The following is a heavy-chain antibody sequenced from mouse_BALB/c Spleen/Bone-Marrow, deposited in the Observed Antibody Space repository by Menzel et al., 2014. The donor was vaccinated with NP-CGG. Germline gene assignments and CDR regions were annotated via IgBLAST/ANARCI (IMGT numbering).Heavy chain of an antibody. CDR2: IFPGSGNI. CDR3: ARRGNWGYAMDY. V-gene: IGHV1-66*01. Sequence: VKVVESGPELVKPGASVKISCEASGYSFTSYYIHWVKQRPGQGLEWIGWIFPGSGNIKYNEKFKGEATLTADTSSSTAYMRLSSLTSEDSAVYFCARRGNWGYAMDYWGQGTSVTVSS. J-gene: IGHJ4*01. CDR1: GYSFTSYY. D-gene: IGHD2-1*01.